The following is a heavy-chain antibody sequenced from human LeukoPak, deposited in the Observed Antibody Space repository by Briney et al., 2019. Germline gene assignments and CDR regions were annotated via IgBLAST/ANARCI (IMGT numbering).Heavy chain of an antibody. J-gene: IGHJ5*02. CDR1: GGSISSYY. CDR2: IYYSGST. D-gene: IGHD1-26*01. V-gene: IGHV4-59*01. CDR3: ARRVGATDENWFDP. Sequence: SETLSLTCTVSGGSISSYYWSWIRQPPGKGLEWIGYIYYSGSTNYNPSLKSRVTISVDTSKNQFSLKLSSVTAADTAVYYCARRVGATDENWFDPWGQGTLVTVSS.